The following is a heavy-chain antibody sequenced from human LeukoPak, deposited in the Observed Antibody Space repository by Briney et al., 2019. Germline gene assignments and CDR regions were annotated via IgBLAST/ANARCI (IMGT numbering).Heavy chain of an antibody. J-gene: IGHJ4*02. CDR2: ISSEGSST. Sequence: PGGSLRLSCAASGFTFNSYWMHWVRQVPGKGLVWVSRISSEGSSTSYADSVKGRFTISRDNARNTLNLQMGSLRAEDTAVYYCARDQRFCSGGTCYSAFDYWGQGTLVTVSS. D-gene: IGHD2-15*01. CDR3: ARDQRFCSGGTCYSAFDY. CDR1: GFTFNSYW. V-gene: IGHV3-74*01.